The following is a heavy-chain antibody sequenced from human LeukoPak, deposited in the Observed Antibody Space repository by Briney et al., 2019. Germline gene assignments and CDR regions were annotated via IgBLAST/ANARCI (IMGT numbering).Heavy chain of an antibody. V-gene: IGHV3-48*03. CDR1: GFPFSVYE. CDR3: ALLAVAGDFDY. CDR2: IGSSGAIR. Sequence: PGGSLRLSCAVSGFPFSVYEMNWVRQAPGKGLEWVSNIGSSGAIRHYADSVKGRFSISRDNAENSLFLQMNSLRVEDTGIYYCALLAVAGDFDYWGQGALVTVSS. J-gene: IGHJ4*02. D-gene: IGHD6-19*01.